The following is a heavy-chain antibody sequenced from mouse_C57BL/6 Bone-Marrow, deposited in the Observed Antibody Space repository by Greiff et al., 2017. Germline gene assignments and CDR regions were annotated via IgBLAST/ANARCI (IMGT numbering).Heavy chain of an antibody. Sequence: EVKVVESGGGLVQPGGSLKLSCAASGFTFSDYYMYWVRQTPEKRLEWIAYISNGGGSTYYPDTVKGRFTISRDNAKNTLYLQMSRLKSEDTAMDYCSRLATPRYFDVWGTGTTVTVSS. CDR3: SRLATPRYFDV. V-gene: IGHV5-12*01. J-gene: IGHJ1*03. D-gene: IGHD1-2*01. CDR1: GFTFSDYY. CDR2: ISNGGGST.